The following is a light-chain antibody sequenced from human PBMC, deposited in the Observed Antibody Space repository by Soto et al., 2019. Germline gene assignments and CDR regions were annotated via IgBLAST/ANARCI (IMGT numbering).Light chain of an antibody. V-gene: IGKV3-15*01. CDR1: ESVNHN. CDR2: GAS. CDR3: HQYNNWPPNT. Sequence: DRVMTQSPATLSASPGESTTLSCRASESVNHNLAWYQQKPGQPPRLLIYGASSWAPGVPARFSGSGTGTEFTLTISSLQSEDFAVYSCHQYNNWPPNTFGQGTRLEMK. J-gene: IGKJ5*01.